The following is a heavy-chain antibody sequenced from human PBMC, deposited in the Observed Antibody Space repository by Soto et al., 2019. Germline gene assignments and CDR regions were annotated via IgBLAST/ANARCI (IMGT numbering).Heavy chain of an antibody. CDR3: ASYEMLRGYYYYGLDA. CDR1: GGTFKNYG. Sequence: QVQLVQSGAEVKKPGSSVRVSCKASGGTFKNYGFSWVRQAPGHGLEWMGGIIPFFGTTNYAQNFQGRATITAVESTTTAYMELSSLRSEDTAVYYCASYEMLRGYYYYGLDAWGQGTTVTVSS. J-gene: IGHJ6*02. CDR2: IIPFFGTT. V-gene: IGHV1-69*01. D-gene: IGHD3-10*01.